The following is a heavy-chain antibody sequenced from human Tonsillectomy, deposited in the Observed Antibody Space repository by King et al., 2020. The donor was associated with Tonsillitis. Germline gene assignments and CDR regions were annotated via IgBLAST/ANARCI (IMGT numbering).Heavy chain of an antibody. CDR1: GGTFSSYV. CDR2: IIPIFGTA. D-gene: IGHD1-26*01. Sequence: VQLVESGAEVKKPGSSVKVSCKASGGTFSSYVISWVRQAPGQGLEWRGGIIPIFGTANYAQKFQGRVTITADESTSTAYMELSSLRFEDTAVYYCARDQGASYLSWFDPWGQGTLVTVSS. J-gene: IGHJ5*02. CDR3: ARDQGASYLSWFDP. V-gene: IGHV1-69*01.